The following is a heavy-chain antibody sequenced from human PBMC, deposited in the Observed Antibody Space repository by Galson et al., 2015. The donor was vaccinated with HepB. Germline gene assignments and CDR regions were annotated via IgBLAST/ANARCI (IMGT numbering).Heavy chain of an antibody. Sequence: SLRLSCAASGFTFSSYAMHWVRQAPGKGLEWVAVISYDGSNKYYADSVKGRFTISRDNSKNTLYLQMNSLRAEDTAVYYCARGGLGDSSGYYLLGYWGQGTLVTVSS. V-gene: IGHV3-30-3*01. CDR3: ARGGLGDSSGYYLLGY. CDR2: ISYDGSNK. J-gene: IGHJ4*02. D-gene: IGHD3-22*01. CDR1: GFTFSSYA.